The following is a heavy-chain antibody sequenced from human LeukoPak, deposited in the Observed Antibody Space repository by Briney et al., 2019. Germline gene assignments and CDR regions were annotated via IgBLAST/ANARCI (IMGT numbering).Heavy chain of an antibody. J-gene: IGHJ6*02. CDR1: GGSISSSSYY. Sequence: PSETLSLTCTVSGGSISSSSYYWGWIRQPPGKGLEWIGSIYYSGSTYYNPSLKSRVTISVDTSKNQFSLKLSSVTAADTAVYYCALLAAAGSPGYYYYYYGMDVWGQGTTVTVSS. V-gene: IGHV4-39*01. D-gene: IGHD6-13*01. CDR2: IYYSGST. CDR3: ALLAAAGSPGYYYYYYGMDV.